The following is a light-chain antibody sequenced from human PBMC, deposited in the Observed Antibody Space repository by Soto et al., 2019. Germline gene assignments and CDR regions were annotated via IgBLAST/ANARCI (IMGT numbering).Light chain of an antibody. CDR1: SSDIGRYNM. CDR3: TSYTSKNTHV. J-gene: IGLJ1*01. Sequence: VLTQPASVSRSPGQSITIACAGTSSDIGRYNMVSWYQQHPGKVPKLLIYDVSIRPSGVSDRFSGSRSGNTASLTISGLQPEDEADYYCTSYTSKNTHVFGSGTKVTVL. V-gene: IGLV2-14*02. CDR2: DVS.